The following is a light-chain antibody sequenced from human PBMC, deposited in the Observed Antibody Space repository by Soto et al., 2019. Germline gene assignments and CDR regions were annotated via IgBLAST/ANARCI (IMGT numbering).Light chain of an antibody. CDR3: QQYNNWPRT. CDR1: QSVSTD. CDR2: GAS. J-gene: IGKJ1*01. Sequence: EMVMTQSPGTLSLSQGERAPLCFXASQSVSTDLAWYQQKPGQPPRLFIYGASTRATGIPARFSGSGSGTEFTLTISSLQSEDFAVYYCQQYNNWPRTFGQGTKVDIK. V-gene: IGKV3-15*01.